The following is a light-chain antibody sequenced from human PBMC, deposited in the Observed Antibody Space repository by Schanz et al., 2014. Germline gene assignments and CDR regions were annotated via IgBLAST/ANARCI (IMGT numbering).Light chain of an antibody. Sequence: QSALTQPASVSGSPGQSITISCTGTSSDVGGYNYVSWYQQPPGKAPKLMIYDVTERPSGVPDRFSGSKSGNTASLTISGLQAEDEADYYCCSYAGSYTFAVFGGGTKVTVL. CDR3: CSYAGSYTFAV. CDR1: SSDVGGYNY. J-gene: IGLJ3*02. CDR2: DVT. V-gene: IGLV2-11*01.